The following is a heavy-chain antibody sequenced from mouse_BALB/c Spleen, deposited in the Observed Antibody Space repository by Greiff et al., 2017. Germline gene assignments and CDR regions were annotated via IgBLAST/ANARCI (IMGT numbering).Heavy chain of an antibody. V-gene: IGHV3-8*02. D-gene: IGHD1-1*01. CDR2: ISYSGST. Sequence: EVQLQQSGPSLVKPSQTLSLTCSVTGDSITSGYWNWIRKFPGNKLEYMGYISYSGSTYCNPSLKSRISITRDTSKNQYYLQLNSVTTEDTATYYCARYLYYYGSSYGGFDYWGQGTTLTVSS. J-gene: IGHJ2*01. CDR3: ARYLYYYGSSYGGFDY. CDR1: GDSITSGY.